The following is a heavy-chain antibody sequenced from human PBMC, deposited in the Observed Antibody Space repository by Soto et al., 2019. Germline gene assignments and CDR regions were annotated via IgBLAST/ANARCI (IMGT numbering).Heavy chain of an antibody. Sequence: QVQLVESGGGVVQPGRSLRLSCAASGFTFSSYAMHWVRQAPGKGLEWVAVISYDGSNKYYADSVKGRFTISRDNSKNTLYLQMNSLRGEDTAVYYCARGSFWDIDYWGQGTLVTVSS. CDR3: ARGSFWDIDY. D-gene: IGHD3-16*01. CDR1: GFTFSSYA. CDR2: ISYDGSNK. J-gene: IGHJ4*02. V-gene: IGHV3-30-3*01.